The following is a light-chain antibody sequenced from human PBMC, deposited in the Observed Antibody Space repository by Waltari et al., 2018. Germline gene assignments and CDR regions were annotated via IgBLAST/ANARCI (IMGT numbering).Light chain of an antibody. CDR1: ELSNNY. J-gene: IGLJ2*01. Sequence: SFALTQPPSVSVSPGQTARITCSAEELSNNYAYWYQQKPCQGPGLVIYKDTERPSGIPERLSGSRSGTTVTLTISGVQAGEEAGYFCQSADGTTNSVVFGGGTKLTVL. V-gene: IGLV3-25*02. CDR3: QSADGTTNSVV. CDR2: KDT.